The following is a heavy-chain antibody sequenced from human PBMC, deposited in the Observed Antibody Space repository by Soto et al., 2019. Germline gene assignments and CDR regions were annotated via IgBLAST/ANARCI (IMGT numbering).Heavy chain of an antibody. CDR3: ARGRMWDYGDYHHY. Sequence: EVQLVESGGGLVQPGGSLRLSCAASGFTFSSYEMNWVRQAPGKGLEWVSYISSSGSTIYYADSVKGRFTISRDNAKNSLYLQMNSLRAEDTAVYYCARGRMWDYGDYHHYWGQGTLVTVSS. V-gene: IGHV3-48*03. D-gene: IGHD4-17*01. J-gene: IGHJ4*02. CDR1: GFTFSSYE. CDR2: ISSSGSTI.